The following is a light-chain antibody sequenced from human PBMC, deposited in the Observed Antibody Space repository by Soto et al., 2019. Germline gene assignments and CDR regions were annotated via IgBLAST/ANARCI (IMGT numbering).Light chain of an antibody. CDR2: DVS. V-gene: IGLV2-14*01. Sequence: QTGLSQTASVGGSAGQSVTLTCTGTSSDVGGYNYVSWYQQHPGKAPKLMIYDVSNRPSGVSNRFSGSKSGNTASLTISGLQAEDEADYYCSSYTSSSTYVFGTGTKVTVL. CDR1: SSDVGGYNY. CDR3: SSYTSSSTYV. J-gene: IGLJ1*01.